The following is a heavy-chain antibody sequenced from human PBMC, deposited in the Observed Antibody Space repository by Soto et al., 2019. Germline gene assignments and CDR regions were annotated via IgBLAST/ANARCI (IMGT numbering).Heavy chain of an antibody. CDR3: ARGQNYCSGGSCLNWFDP. Sequence: ASVKVSCKASGYTFINYGISWVRQAPGEGLEWMGWISPYNGNTKYAREIQGRVTVTTDTSTSTAYLEVKSLTSDDTAVYYCARGQNYCSGGSCLNWFDPWGQGTLVTVSS. V-gene: IGHV1-18*01. J-gene: IGHJ5*02. D-gene: IGHD2-15*01. CDR1: GYTFINYG. CDR2: ISPYNGNT.